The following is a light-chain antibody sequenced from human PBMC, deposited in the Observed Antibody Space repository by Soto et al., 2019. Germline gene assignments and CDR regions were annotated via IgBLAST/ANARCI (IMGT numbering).Light chain of an antibody. CDR1: SSNIGSNT. Sequence: QSVLTQPPSASGTPGQRVTISCSGSSSNIGSNTVNWYQQLPGTAPKLLIYSNNQRPSGVPDRFSGSKSGTSASLAISGLQSEDEADYYCAAWHDSLNGYVLGNGTKLTV. CDR3: AAWHDSLNGYV. J-gene: IGLJ1*01. CDR2: SNN. V-gene: IGLV1-44*01.